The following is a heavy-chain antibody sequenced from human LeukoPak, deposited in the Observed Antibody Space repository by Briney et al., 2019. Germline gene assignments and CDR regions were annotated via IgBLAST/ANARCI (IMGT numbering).Heavy chain of an antibody. Sequence: SETLSLTCTVPGGSISRYSWSWIRQPAGKGLEWIGRIFARGSTKYNPSLKSRVTISVVTSKNQFSLKLSSVTATDTAVYYCARNKYYYGLGNYGVPNWFDPWGQGTLVTVSS. V-gene: IGHV4-4*07. CDR2: IFARGST. CDR3: ARNKYYYGLGNYGVPNWFDP. D-gene: IGHD3-10*01. J-gene: IGHJ5*02. CDR1: GGSISRYS.